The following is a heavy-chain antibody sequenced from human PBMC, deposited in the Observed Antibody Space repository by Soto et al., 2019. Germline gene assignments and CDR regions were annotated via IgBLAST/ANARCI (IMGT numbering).Heavy chain of an antibody. Sequence: PGGSLRLSCAASGFTFSIYGMHWVRQAPGKGLEWVAVIWYDGSNKYYADSAKDRFTISRDNSKNTLYLQMNSLRAEDTAVYYCGLHMLWVTTLSGMDVWGQGTTVTVSS. D-gene: IGHD4-17*01. CDR1: GFTFSIYG. J-gene: IGHJ6*02. V-gene: IGHV3-33*01. CDR3: GLHMLWVTTLSGMDV. CDR2: IWYDGSNK.